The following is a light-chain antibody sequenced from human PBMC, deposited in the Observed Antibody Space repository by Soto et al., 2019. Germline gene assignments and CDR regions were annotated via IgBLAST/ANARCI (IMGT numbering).Light chain of an antibody. CDR2: KAS. Sequence: DIQMTQSPSTLSGSVGDRVTITCRASQTISSWLAWYQQKPGKAPKLLIYKASTLESAAPSRFSGSASATEFTLTISSLQPDDFATYYCQQYYTYPYTFGQGTKLEIQ. J-gene: IGKJ2*01. CDR1: QTISSW. V-gene: IGKV1-5*03. CDR3: QQYYTYPYT.